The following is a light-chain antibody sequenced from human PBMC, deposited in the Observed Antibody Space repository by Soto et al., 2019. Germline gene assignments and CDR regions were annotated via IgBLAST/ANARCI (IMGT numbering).Light chain of an antibody. CDR3: QQYNSYPWT. CDR2: DAS. V-gene: IGKV1-5*01. CDR1: QSISSW. J-gene: IGKJ1*01. Sequence: DIQMTQSPSTLSASVGDRVTITCRACQSISSWLAWYQQKPGKAPMLLIYDASSLESGVPSRFSGSGSGTEFTLTISSLQPDDFATYYCQQYNSYPWTFGQGTKVEIK.